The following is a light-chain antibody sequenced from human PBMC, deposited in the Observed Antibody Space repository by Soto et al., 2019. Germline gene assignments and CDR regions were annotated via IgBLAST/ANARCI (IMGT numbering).Light chain of an antibody. V-gene: IGLV2-14*01. J-gene: IGLJ1*01. CDR3: SSYTKSNTLV. CDR1: SSDVGGYNS. Sequence: LTQPASVSGSPGQSITISCTGTSSDVGGYNSVSWYQQHPGKAPKLMIYDITNRPSGVSDRFSGSQSGNTASLTISGLQAEDEADYYCSSYTKSNTLVFGAGTKVTVL. CDR2: DIT.